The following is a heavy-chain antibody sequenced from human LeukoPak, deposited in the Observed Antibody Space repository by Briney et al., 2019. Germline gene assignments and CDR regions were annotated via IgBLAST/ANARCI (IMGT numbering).Heavy chain of an antibody. Sequence: PGGSLRLSCAASGFTFNNYAMTWVRQAPGKGLEWVSAISGSGGGTYYADSVKGRFTISRDNSKNTLYLQLNSLRAEDTAVYYCAKDRPSRYCSGGSCSYDAFDIRGQGTMVTVSS. CDR3: AKDRPSRYCSGGSCSYDAFDI. D-gene: IGHD2-15*01. CDR1: GFTFNNYA. J-gene: IGHJ3*02. V-gene: IGHV3-23*01. CDR2: ISGSGGGT.